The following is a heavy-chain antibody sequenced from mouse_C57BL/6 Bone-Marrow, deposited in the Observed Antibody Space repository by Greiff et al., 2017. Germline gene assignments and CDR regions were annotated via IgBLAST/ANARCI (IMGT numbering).Heavy chain of an antibody. CDR1: GFTFTTYP. V-gene: IGHV1-47*01. CDR2: FHPYNDDT. J-gene: IGHJ4*01. Sequence: VQLQQSGAELVKPGASVKMSCTASGFTFTTYPIEWMKQNHGKSLEWIGNFHPYNDDTKYNEKVKGKATLTVEKSSSTVYLELSRLTSDDSAVYYCARGNWADYAIDYWGQGTSVTVSS. D-gene: IGHD4-1*01. CDR3: ARGNWADYAIDY.